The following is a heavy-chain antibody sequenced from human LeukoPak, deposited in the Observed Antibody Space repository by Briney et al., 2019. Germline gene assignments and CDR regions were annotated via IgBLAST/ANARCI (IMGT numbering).Heavy chain of an antibody. V-gene: IGHV3-72*01. CDR3: ARSREPYYYDSSGYFDY. CDR2: TRNKANSYTT. CDR1: GFTFSDHY. Sequence: PGGSLRLSCAASGFTFSDHYMDWVRQAPGKGLEWVGRTRNKANSYTTEYAASVKGRFTISRDDSKNSLYLQMNSLKTEDTAVYYCARSREPYYYDSSGYFDYWGQGTLVTVSS. D-gene: IGHD3-22*01. J-gene: IGHJ4*02.